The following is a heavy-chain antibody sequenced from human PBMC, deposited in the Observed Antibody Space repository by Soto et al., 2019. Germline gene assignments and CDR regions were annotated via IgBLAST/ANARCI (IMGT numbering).Heavy chain of an antibody. Sequence: GGSLRLSCAASGFTFSSYAMSWVRQAPGKGLEWVSSISGSGGSTYYADSVKGRFTISRDNSKNRLYLQMNSLRAEDTAVYYGAKLKMTTVTTPYDYWGQGTLVTVSS. V-gene: IGHV3-23*01. J-gene: IGHJ4*02. CDR1: GFTFSSYA. CDR2: ISGSGGST. D-gene: IGHD4-17*01. CDR3: AKLKMTTVTTPYDY.